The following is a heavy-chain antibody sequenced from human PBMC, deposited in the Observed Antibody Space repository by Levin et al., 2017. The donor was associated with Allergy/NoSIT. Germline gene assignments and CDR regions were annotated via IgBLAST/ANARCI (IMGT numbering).Heavy chain of an antibody. CDR3: ARHIGYFDSSDYQEKYYFDS. D-gene: IGHD3-22*01. Sequence: GESLKISCKASGYNFANFWIGWVRQMPGKGLEWMGIIYPDDSDTKYSPSFQGQVTISADKSITTAYLQWTSLKASDTAMYYCARHIGYFDSSDYQEKYYFDSWGQGALVTVSS. CDR2: IYPDDSDT. V-gene: IGHV5-51*01. CDR1: GYNFANFW. J-gene: IGHJ4*02.